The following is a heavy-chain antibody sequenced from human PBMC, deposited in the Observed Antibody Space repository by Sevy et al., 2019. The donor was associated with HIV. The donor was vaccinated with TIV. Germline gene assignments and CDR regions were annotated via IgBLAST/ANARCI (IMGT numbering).Heavy chain of an antibody. Sequence: GGSLRLSCAASGFTFSSYGMHWVRQAPGKGLEWVAVISYDGSNKYYADSVKGRFTISRDNSKNTLYLQMNSLRAEDTAVYYCARSTVTKDYYYYGIDVWGQGTTVTVSS. D-gene: IGHD4-17*01. J-gene: IGHJ6*02. CDR2: ISYDGSNK. V-gene: IGHV3-30*03. CDR3: ARSTVTKDYYYYGIDV. CDR1: GFTFSSYG.